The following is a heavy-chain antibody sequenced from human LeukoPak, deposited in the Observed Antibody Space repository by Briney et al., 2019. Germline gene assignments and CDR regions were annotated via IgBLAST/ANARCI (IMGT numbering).Heavy chain of an antibody. J-gene: IGHJ4*02. D-gene: IGHD6-25*01. CDR1: GYTFTSYG. Sequence: ASVKVSCKASGYTFTSYGIIWVRQAPGQGLEWMGWISAYNGNTNYAQKLQGRVTMTTDTSTSTAYMELRSLGSDDTAVYYCARDLSQTGYSSEDYWGQGTLVTVSS. CDR2: ISAYNGNT. CDR3: ARDLSQTGYSSEDY. V-gene: IGHV1-18*01.